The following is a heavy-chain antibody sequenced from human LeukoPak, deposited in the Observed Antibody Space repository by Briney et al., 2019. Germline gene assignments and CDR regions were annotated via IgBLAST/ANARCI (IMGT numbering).Heavy chain of an antibody. CDR2: IYTSGST. D-gene: IGHD3-22*01. Sequence: TLSLTCTVSGGSISSGSYYWSWIRQPAGKGLEWIGRIYTSGSTNYNPSLKSRVTISVDTSKNQFSLKLSSVTTADTAVYYCARGTTYNQYYYDSSAYYSFDYWGQGTLVTVSS. J-gene: IGHJ4*02. CDR1: GGSISSGSYY. CDR3: ARGTTYNQYYYDSSAYYSFDY. V-gene: IGHV4-61*02.